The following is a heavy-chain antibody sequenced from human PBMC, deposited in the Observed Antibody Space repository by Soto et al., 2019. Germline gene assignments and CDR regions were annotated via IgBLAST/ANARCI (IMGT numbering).Heavy chain of an antibody. CDR1: GYTFTRNG. J-gene: IGHJ6*02. V-gene: IGHV1-18*01. CDR2: ISPNSGNI. CDR3: VKDRDSNTWPSRDV. Sequence: QVHLVQSGAEVKKPGASVNVSCKTSGYTFTRNGISWVRQAPGQGLEWMGWISPNSGNIKYAQKLQGRVIMTTDTSTSTAYMDLRSLRSDDPAVYYCVKDRDSNTWPSRDVWGPGTTVTVSS. D-gene: IGHD3-22*01.